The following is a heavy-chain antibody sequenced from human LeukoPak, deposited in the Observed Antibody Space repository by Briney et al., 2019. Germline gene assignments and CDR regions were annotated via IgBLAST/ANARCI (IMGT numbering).Heavy chain of an antibody. D-gene: IGHD3-10*01. V-gene: IGHV4-4*07. CDR2: IYTSGST. Sequence: SETLSLTCTVSGGSISSYYWSWIRQPAGKGLEWIGRIYTSGSTNYSPSLKSRVTMSVDTSKNQFSLELSSVTAADTAVYYCARHGSVRSPLGPWGQGTLVTVSS. CDR1: GGSISSYY. CDR3: ARHGSVRSPLGP. J-gene: IGHJ5*02.